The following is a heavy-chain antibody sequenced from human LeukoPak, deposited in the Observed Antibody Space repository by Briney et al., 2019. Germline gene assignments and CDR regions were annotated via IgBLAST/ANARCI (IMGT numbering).Heavy chain of an antibody. CDR2: IYYSGST. V-gene: IGHV4-39*07. J-gene: IGHJ4*02. CDR3: ASLDRNGHNYIDY. Sequence: PSETLSLTCTVSGGSISSSSYYWGWIRQPPGKGLEWIGSIYYSGSTYYNPFLKSRVTISVDTSKNQFSLKLSSVTAADTAVYYCASLDRNGHNYIDYWGQGTLVTVSS. D-gene: IGHD5-24*01. CDR1: GGSISSSSYY.